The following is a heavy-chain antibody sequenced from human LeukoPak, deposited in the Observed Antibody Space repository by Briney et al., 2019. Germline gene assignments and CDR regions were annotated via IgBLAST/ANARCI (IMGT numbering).Heavy chain of an antibody. D-gene: IGHD1-26*01. CDR1: GGTFSSYA. CDR3: ASLIVGATPGNWFDP. CDR2: IIPILGIA. J-gene: IGHJ5*02. V-gene: IGHV1-69*04. Sequence: ASVKVSCKASGGTFSSYAISCVRQAPGQGLEWMGRIIPILGIANYAQKLQGRVTITADKSTSTAYMELSSLRSEDTAVYYCASLIVGATPGNWFDPWGQGTLVTVSS.